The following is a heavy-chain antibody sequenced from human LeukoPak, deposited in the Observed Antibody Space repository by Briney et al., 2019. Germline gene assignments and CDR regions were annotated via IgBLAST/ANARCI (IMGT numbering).Heavy chain of an antibody. Sequence: GGSLRLSCAPCAFTFSSTWMQWVRQVPGKGLVWVARITSDGSSTTYAESVKGRFTISRDNANNSLYLEMNNLSAEDTAVYYCARAWSRVDPFDMWGQGTMVTVSS. D-gene: IGHD2-8*02. J-gene: IGHJ3*02. V-gene: IGHV3-74*03. CDR2: ITSDGSST. CDR1: AFTFSSTW. CDR3: ARAWSRVDPFDM.